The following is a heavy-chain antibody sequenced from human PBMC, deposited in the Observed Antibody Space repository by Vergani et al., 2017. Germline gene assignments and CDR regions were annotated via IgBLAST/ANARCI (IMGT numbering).Heavy chain of an antibody. Sequence: QVQLVESGGGLVKPGGSLRLSCAASGFTFSDYYMSWIRQAPGKGLEWVSYISSSSSYTNYADSVKGRFTISRDNAKNSLYLQMNSLRAEDTAVYYCARARYYYGSGSYYYDYWGQGTLVTVSS. V-gene: IGHV3-11*05. J-gene: IGHJ4*02. CDR3: ARARYYYGSGSYYYDY. D-gene: IGHD3-10*01. CDR2: ISSSSSYT. CDR1: GFTFSDYY.